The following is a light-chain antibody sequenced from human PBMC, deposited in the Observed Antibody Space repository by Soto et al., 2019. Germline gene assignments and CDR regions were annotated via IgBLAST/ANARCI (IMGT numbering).Light chain of an antibody. CDR1: QSVTNNF. CDR3: QQYGTPPFT. CDR2: GAS. J-gene: IGKJ3*01. Sequence: EIVLTQSPGTLSLSAGERATLSCGASQSVTNNFLAWYQQKPGEAPRLLIYGASSRATGVPDRFSGSGSGTEFTLTISSLQPEDFAVYYCQQYGTPPFTFGPGTKVDIK. V-gene: IGKV3-20*01.